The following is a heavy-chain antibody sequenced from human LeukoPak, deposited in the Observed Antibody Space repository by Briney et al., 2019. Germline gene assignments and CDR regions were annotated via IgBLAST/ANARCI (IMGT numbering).Heavy chain of an antibody. D-gene: IGHD1-7*01. V-gene: IGHV3-23*01. CDR3: AKVRTSLTGAFDI. J-gene: IGHJ3*02. Sequence: GGSLRLSCAASGFTFSSYAMGWVRQAPGKGLEWVSAISGSGGSTYYADSVKGRFTISRDNSKNTLYLQMNSLRAEDTAVYYCAKVRTSLTGAFDIWGQGTMVTVSS. CDR1: GFTFSSYA. CDR2: ISGSGGST.